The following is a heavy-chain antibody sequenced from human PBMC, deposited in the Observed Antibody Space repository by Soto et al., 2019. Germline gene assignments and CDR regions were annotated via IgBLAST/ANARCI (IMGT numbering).Heavy chain of an antibody. J-gene: IGHJ5*02. CDR1: GYTFTSYC. CDR2: ISAYNGNT. CDR3: AIHFTGIAALGFDP. V-gene: IGHV1-18*01. D-gene: IGHD6-13*01. Sequence: GSSVKVSCKASGYTFTSYCISWVRQAPGQGLEWMGWISAYNGNTNYAQKLQGRVTMTTDTSTSTAYMELRSLRSDDTAVYYCAIHFTGIAALGFDPWGQGTLVTVSS.